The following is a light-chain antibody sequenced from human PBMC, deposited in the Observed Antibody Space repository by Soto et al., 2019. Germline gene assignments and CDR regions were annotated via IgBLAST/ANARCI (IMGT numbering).Light chain of an antibody. Sequence: QSSLTQPPSASGSPGQSFAISCTGTKNDIVVYDFVSWYQHHPGKAPILIIYEVVQRPSGVPDRFSGSKSGNTASLTVSGLQAADEVDYFCKSYAGSNTYVFGSGTKVTVL. V-gene: IGLV2-8*01. CDR3: KSYAGSNTYV. CDR2: EVV. CDR1: KNDIVVYDF. J-gene: IGLJ1*01.